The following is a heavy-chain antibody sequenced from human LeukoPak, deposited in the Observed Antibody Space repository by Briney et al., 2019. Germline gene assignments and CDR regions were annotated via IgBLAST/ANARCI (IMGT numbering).Heavy chain of an antibody. Sequence: PGGSLRLSCAASGFTVSSNYMSWVRQAPGKGLEWVSVIYSGGSTYYADSVKGRFTISRDNSKNTLYLQMISLRAEDTAVYYCARFGELYAFDIWGQGTMVTVSS. CDR3: ARFGELYAFDI. J-gene: IGHJ3*02. CDR1: GFTVSSNY. CDR2: IYSGGST. V-gene: IGHV3-66*01. D-gene: IGHD3-10*01.